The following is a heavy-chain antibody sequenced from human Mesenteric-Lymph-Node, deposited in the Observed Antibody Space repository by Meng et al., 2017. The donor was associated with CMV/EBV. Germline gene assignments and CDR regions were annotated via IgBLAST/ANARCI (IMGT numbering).Heavy chain of an antibody. J-gene: IGHJ4*02. Sequence: GALKISCAASGLSFTTYAMSWVRQAPGKGLEWVSVISRDGANTYYADSVKGRFTISRDDSKNTLYLQMNSLRADDTAVYYCATYHRGPDYYLDHWGQGSLVTVSS. CDR1: GLSFTTYA. CDR2: ISRDGANT. CDR3: ATYHRGPDYYLDH. V-gene: IGHV3-23*03. D-gene: IGHD1-14*01.